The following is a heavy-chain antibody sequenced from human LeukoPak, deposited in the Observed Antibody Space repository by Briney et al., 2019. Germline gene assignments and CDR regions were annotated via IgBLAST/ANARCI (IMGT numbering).Heavy chain of an antibody. J-gene: IGHJ6*02. V-gene: IGHV4-34*01. CDR3: ARDPYGMDV. CDR1: GGSFSGYY. CDR2: INHSGST. Sequence: SETLSLTCAVYGGSFSGYYWSWIRQPPGKGLEWIGEINHSGSTNYNPSLKSRVTISVDTSKNQFSLKLSSVTAADTAVYYCARDPYGMDVWGQGTTVTVSS.